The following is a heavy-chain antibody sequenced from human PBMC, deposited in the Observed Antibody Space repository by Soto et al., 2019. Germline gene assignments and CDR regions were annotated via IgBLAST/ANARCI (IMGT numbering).Heavy chain of an antibody. CDR1: GGTFSSYA. V-gene: IGHV1-69*01. CDR3: ATPSYYYDSSGYYTGANDY. Sequence: QVQLVQSGAEVKKPGSSVKVSCKASGGTFSSYAISWVRQAPGQGLEWMGGIIPIFGTANYAQKFQGRVRITADESTSTAYMELSSLRSEDTAVYYCATPSYYYDSSGYYTGANDYWGQGTLVTVSS. CDR2: IIPIFGTA. J-gene: IGHJ4*02. D-gene: IGHD3-22*01.